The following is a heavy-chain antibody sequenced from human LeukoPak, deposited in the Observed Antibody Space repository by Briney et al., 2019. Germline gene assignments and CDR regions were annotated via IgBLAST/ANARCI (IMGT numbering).Heavy chain of an antibody. Sequence: ASVKVSCKASGYTFTGYYMHWVRQAPGQGLEWMGWINPNSGGTNYAQKFRGRVTMTRDTSISTAYMELSSLKPDDTAVYYCAREAITIFGLVRTQTTKGPHRFDPWGQGTLVTVSS. V-gene: IGHV1-2*02. D-gene: IGHD3-3*01. CDR1: GYTFTGYY. CDR3: AREAITIFGLVRTQTTKGPHRFDP. CDR2: INPNSGGT. J-gene: IGHJ5*02.